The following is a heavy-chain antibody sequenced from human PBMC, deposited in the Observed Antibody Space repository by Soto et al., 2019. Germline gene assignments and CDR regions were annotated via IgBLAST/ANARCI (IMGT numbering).Heavy chain of an antibody. CDR2: INHSGST. Sequence: SETLSLTCAVYGGSFSGYYWSWIRQPPGKGLEWIGEINHSGSTNYNPSLKSRVTISVDTSKNQFSLKLSSVTAADTAVYYCARGLGVTGTTGRLFDYWGQGTLVTVSS. D-gene: IGHD1-7*01. V-gene: IGHV4-34*01. CDR1: GGSFSGYY. J-gene: IGHJ4*02. CDR3: ARGLGVTGTTGRLFDY.